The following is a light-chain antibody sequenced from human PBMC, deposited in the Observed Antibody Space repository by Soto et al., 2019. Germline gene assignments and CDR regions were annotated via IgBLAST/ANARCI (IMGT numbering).Light chain of an antibody. J-gene: IGKJ3*01. CDR1: QDIGNS. V-gene: IGKV1-33*01. Sequence: DIQMTQSPPSLSASVGDRVTITCQASQDIGNSLNWFQHKPGTAPNLVIYDASNLEIGVPSRFSGSGSGTDFNFTITRLRPEDIATYYCQKSDHLPLFGPGTKVESK. CDR2: DAS. CDR3: QKSDHLPL.